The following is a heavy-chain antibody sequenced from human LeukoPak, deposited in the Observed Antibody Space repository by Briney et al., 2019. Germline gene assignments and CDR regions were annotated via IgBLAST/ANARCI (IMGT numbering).Heavy chain of an antibody. V-gene: IGHV3-33*01. CDR1: GFTFSSYG. CDR2: TWYDGSNK. D-gene: IGHD3-22*01. CDR3: AGGSSGYFPVDY. J-gene: IGHJ4*02. Sequence: GRSLRLSCAASGFTFSSYGMHWVRQAPGKGLEWVAVTWYDGSNKYYADSVKGRFTISRDNSKNTLYLQMNSLRAEDTAVYYCAGGSSGYFPVDYWGQGTLVTVSS.